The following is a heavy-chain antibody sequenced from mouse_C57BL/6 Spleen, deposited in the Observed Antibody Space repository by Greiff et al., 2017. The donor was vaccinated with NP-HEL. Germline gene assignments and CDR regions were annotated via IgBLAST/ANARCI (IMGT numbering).Heavy chain of an antibody. V-gene: IGHV1-26*01. CDR1: GYTFTDYY. CDR2: INPNNGGT. J-gene: IGHJ4*01. Sequence: EVQLQQSGPELVKPGASVKISCKASGYTFTDYYMNWVKQSHGMSLEWIGDINPNNGGTSYNQKFKGKATLTVDKSSSTAYMELRSLTSEDSAVYYCARTGTHYYAMDYWGQGTSVTVSS. CDR3: ARTGTHYYAMDY. D-gene: IGHD4-1*01.